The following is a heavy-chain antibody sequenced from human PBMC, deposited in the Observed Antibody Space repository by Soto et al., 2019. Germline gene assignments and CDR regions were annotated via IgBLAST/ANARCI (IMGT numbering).Heavy chain of an antibody. CDR2: ISGSGGST. D-gene: IGHD3-16*01. CDR1: GFTFSSYA. V-gene: IGHV3-23*01. CDR3: AKDQGYDYIWGSPYFDY. Sequence: GGSLRLSCAASGFTFSSYAMSWVRQAPGKGLEWVSAISGSGGSTYYADSVKGRFTISRDNSKNTLYLQMNSLRAEDTAVYYCAKDQGYDYIWGSPYFDYWGQGTLVTVS. J-gene: IGHJ4*02.